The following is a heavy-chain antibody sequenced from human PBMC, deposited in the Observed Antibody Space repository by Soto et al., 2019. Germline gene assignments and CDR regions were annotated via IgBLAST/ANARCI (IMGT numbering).Heavy chain of an antibody. CDR3: ARGVVKRSRGVIWTKGWFDP. D-gene: IGHD3-10*01. CDR1: GGSSSSSNW. Sequence: SETLSLTCAVSGGSSSSSNWWSWVRQPPGKGLEWIGEIYHSGSTNYNPSLKSRVTISVDTSKNQFSLKLSSVTAADTAVYYCARGVVKRSRGVIWTKGWFDPWGQGTLVTISS. CDR2: IYHSGST. V-gene: IGHV4-4*02. J-gene: IGHJ5*02.